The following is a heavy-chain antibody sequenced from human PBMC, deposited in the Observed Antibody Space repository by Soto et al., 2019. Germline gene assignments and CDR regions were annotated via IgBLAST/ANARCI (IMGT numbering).Heavy chain of an antibody. D-gene: IGHD3-10*01. CDR2: IYYSGSS. J-gene: IGHJ6*03. CDR1: GGSISSGTYY. CDR3: AREPLVRGNPPWSPSPQCDYMDL. V-gene: IGHV4-31*03. Sequence: QVQLQESGPGLVKPSQTLSLTCTVSGGSISSGTYYWSWMRRHPGTGLEWFGVIYYSGSSYYNPSRKSRNSITLDTPKNQFSLKLSSVSAADTAVHYCAREPLVRGNPPWSPSPQCDYMDLWGKGTTVTVSS.